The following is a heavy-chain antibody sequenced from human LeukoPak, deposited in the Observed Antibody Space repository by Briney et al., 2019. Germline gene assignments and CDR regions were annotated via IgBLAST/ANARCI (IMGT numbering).Heavy chain of an antibody. J-gene: IGHJ4*02. CDR3: ARIRARDSSGQVFYY. CDR2: INHSGST. Sequence: PSETLSLTCAVYGGSFSGYYWSWIRQPPGKGLEWIGEINHSGSTNYNPSLKNRVTISVDTSKNQFSLKLSSVTAADTAVSYCARIRARDSSGQVFYYWGQGTLVTVSS. D-gene: IGHD6-19*01. CDR1: GGSFSGYY. V-gene: IGHV4-34*01.